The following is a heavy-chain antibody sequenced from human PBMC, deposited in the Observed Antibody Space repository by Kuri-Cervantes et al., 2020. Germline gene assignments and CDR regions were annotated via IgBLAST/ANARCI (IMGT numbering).Heavy chain of an antibody. CDR2: IGAYNGNT. D-gene: IGHD1-7*01. CDR3: ARDGHNWNYDQWGTTFYYYGMDV. Sequence: ASVKVSCKASGYTFTSYGISWVRQAPGQGLEWMGWIGAYNGNTNYAQKLQGRVTMTTDTSTSTAYMELRSLRSDDTAVYYCARDGHNWNYDQWGTTFYYYGMDVWGQGTTVTVSS. CDR1: GYTFTSYG. V-gene: IGHV1-18*01. J-gene: IGHJ6*02.